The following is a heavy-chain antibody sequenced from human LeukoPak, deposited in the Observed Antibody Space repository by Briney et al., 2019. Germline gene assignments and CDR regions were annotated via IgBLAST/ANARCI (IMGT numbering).Heavy chain of an antibody. CDR3: ARSAAAGNFFSWFDP. J-gene: IGHJ5*02. Sequence: GASVKVSCKASGYTFTGYYMHWVRQAPGQGLEWMGGIIPIFGTANYAQKFQGRVTITTDESTSTAYMELSSLRSEDTAVYYCARSAAAGNFFSWFDPWGQGTLVTVSS. CDR1: GYTFTGYY. V-gene: IGHV1-69*05. D-gene: IGHD6-13*01. CDR2: IIPIFGTA.